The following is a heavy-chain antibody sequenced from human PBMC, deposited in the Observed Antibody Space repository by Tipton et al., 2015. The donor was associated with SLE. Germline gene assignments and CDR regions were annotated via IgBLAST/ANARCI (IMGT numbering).Heavy chain of an antibody. CDR3: ASGYCGGDCYRAFDI. J-gene: IGHJ3*02. V-gene: IGHV4-34*01. CDR2: INHSGST. Sequence: TLSLTCTVSGGSISSYYWSLIRQPPGKGLEWIGEINHSGSTNYNPSLKSRVTISVDTSKNQFSLKLSSVTAADTAVYYCASGYCGGDCYRAFDIWGQGTMVTVSS. CDR1: GGSISSYY. D-gene: IGHD2-21*01.